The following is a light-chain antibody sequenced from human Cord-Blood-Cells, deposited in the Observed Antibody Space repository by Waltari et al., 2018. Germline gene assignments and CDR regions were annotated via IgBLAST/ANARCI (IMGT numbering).Light chain of an antibody. CDR3: QQYYSTPFT. Sequence: DIVMTQSPDSLAVSLGERATINCKSSQSVLYISNNKNYLGWYQQQPGQPPKLLIYWSSTRESGVPDRCSGSGSGTDFTLTISSLQAEDVAVYYCQQYYSTPFTFGPGTKVDIK. V-gene: IGKV4-1*01. J-gene: IGKJ3*01. CDR2: WSS. CDR1: QSVLYISNNKNY.